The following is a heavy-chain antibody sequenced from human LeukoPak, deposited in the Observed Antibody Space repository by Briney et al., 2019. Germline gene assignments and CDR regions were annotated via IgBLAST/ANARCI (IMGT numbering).Heavy chain of an antibody. Sequence: QSGGSLRLSCATSGFIFSTYGMHWVRQAPGKGLVWVSRIASDGSSTTYADSVKGRFSISRDNAKNTLYLQMNSLRVEDTAVYYCARGRPHGNDYWGQGTLVTVSS. D-gene: IGHD4-23*01. CDR2: IASDGSST. CDR1: GFIFSTYG. V-gene: IGHV3-74*01. J-gene: IGHJ4*02. CDR3: ARGRPHGNDY.